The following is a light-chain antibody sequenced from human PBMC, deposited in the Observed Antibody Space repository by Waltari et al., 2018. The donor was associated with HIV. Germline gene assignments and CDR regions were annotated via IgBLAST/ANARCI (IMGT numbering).Light chain of an antibody. J-gene: IGLJ1*01. CDR3: SSYTTGSTLVV. V-gene: IGLV2-14*01. Sequence: QSALTPPASVAGSPGQSITISCTGTSSEGGGYHYVSWYQQLPGQAPKLMISEVSNRPSGVSDRLSASNSGNPASLTISGLQAEDEADYYCSSYTTGSTLVVFGTGTKVIVL. CDR1: SSEGGGYHY. CDR2: EVS.